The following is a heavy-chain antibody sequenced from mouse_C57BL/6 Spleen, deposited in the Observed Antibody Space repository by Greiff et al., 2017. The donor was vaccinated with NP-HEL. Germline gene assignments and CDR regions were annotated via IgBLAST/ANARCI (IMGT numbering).Heavy chain of an antibody. Sequence: VQLQQSGAELVRPGASVKLSCTASGFNIKDYYMHWVKQRPEQGLVWIGRIDPEDGDTEYAPKFQGKATMTADTSSNTAYLQLSSLTSEDTAVYYCTGGNYSYYYAMDYWGQGTSVTVSS. J-gene: IGHJ4*01. D-gene: IGHD2-1*01. CDR1: GFNIKDYY. CDR3: TGGNYSYYYAMDY. CDR2: IDPEDGDT. V-gene: IGHV14-1*01.